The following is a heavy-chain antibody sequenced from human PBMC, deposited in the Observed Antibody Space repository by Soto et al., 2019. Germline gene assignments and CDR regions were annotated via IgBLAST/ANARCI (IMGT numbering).Heavy chain of an antibody. Sequence: QVQLVESGGGVVQPGRSLRLSCAASGFTFSSYGMHWVRQAPGKGLELVAVISYDGSNKYYADSVKGRFTISRDNSKNTLYLQMNSLRAEDTAVYYCAKDSYINWFDPWGQGTLVTVSS. D-gene: IGHD3-10*01. J-gene: IGHJ5*02. V-gene: IGHV3-30*18. CDR1: GFTFSSYG. CDR3: AKDSYINWFDP. CDR2: ISYDGSNK.